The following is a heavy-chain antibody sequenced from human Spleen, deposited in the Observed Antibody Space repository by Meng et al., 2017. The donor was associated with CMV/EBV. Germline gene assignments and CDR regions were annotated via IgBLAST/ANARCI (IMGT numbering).Heavy chain of an antibody. CDR1: GYY. V-gene: IGHV1-2*02. J-gene: IGHJ5*02. CDR3: ARGKDSVVVVAATRGVWFDP. Sequence: GYYLHWVRQAPGQGLEWMGWLNPNSGDTDYAQKFQGRVTMTRDTSIRTAYMEMRRLTSDDTALYYCARGKDSVVVVAATRGVWFDPWGQGTLVTVSS. CDR2: LNPNSGDT. D-gene: IGHD2-15*01.